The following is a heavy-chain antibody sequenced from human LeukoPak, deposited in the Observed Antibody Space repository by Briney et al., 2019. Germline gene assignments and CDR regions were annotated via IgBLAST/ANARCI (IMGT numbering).Heavy chain of an antibody. CDR3: AKDGLSGYNFDH. V-gene: IGHV3-23*01. J-gene: IGHJ5*02. D-gene: IGHD5-24*01. Sequence: GGSLRLSCAASGFTFSTYAMAWVRQAPGKGLEWVATVSNLAGTTNHADSVRGRFTVSRDNFNNILYLQMNSLRGEDTAVYYCAKDGLSGYNFDHWGQGTLVAVSS. CDR1: GFTFSTYA. CDR2: VSNLAGTT.